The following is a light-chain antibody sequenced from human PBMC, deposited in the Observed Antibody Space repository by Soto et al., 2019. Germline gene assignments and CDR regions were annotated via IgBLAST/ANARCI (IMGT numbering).Light chain of an antibody. CDR1: QVITND. CDR3: LDFNTYPWK. J-gene: IGKJ1*01. CDR2: AAS. V-gene: IGKV1-17*01. Sequence: IQMTQSPSSLSASVGDRLSITCRASQVITNDLGWYQQKPGKAHKRLTYAASTLQSGVTSSFSGSGSWTEFTVTKSGLQPEDVATYYGLDFNTYPWKFSRGTKVEGK.